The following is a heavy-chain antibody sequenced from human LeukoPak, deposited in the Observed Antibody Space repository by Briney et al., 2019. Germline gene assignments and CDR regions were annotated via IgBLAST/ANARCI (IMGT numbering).Heavy chain of an antibody. J-gene: IGHJ4*02. Sequence: SGTLSLTCSVSGGSISNSRLYWGWIRQPPGKGPEWIGSVYYSGSTYYNPSLKSRVTIFADTSKNQFSLNVRSVTAADTAVYYCARHEGIIEMATVFDYWGQGILVTVSS. CDR3: ARHEGIIEMATVFDY. CDR2: VYYSGST. CDR1: GGSISNSRLY. D-gene: IGHD5-24*01. V-gene: IGHV4-39*01.